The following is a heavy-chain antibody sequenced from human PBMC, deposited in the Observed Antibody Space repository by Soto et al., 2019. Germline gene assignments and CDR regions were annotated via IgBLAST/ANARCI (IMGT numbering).Heavy chain of an antibody. CDR3: AKDLRVAGTFDV. D-gene: IGHD6-19*01. CDR1: GFTFSSYG. J-gene: IGHJ3*01. V-gene: IGHV3-30*18. Sequence: QVQLVESGGGVVKPGRSLRLSCAASGFTFSSYGMHWVRQAPGKGLEWVAVVSYDGSNKYYADSVKGRFTISRDNSKNTLYLQMNSLRAEDTAVYYCAKDLRVAGTFDVWGQGTMVTVSS. CDR2: VSYDGSNK.